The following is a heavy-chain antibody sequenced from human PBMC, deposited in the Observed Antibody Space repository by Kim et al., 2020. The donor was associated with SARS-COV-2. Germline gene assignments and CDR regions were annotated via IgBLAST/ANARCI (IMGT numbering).Heavy chain of an antibody. CDR1: GYTFTSYA. Sequence: ASVKVSCKASGYTFTSYAMNWVRQAPGQGLEWMGWINPNTGNPTYAQGFTGRFVFSLDTSVSTAYLQISTLKAEDTAVYYCASTFWSGYTSWFDPWGQGTLVTVSS. CDR3: ASTFWSGYTSWFDP. CDR2: INPNTGNP. V-gene: IGHV7-4-1*02. D-gene: IGHD3-3*01. J-gene: IGHJ5*02.